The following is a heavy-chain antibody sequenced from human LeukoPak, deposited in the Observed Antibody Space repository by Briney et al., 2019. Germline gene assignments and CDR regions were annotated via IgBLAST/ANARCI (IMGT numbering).Heavy chain of an antibody. CDR3: ASLGAIVGATNNY. CDR2: ISSRSSTI. CDR1: GFTFSSYS. D-gene: IGHD1-26*01. J-gene: IGHJ4*02. V-gene: IGHV3-48*04. Sequence: PGGSLRLSCAASGFTFSSYSMNWVRQAPGKGLEWVSYISSRSSTIYYADSVKGRFTISRDNATNSLYLQMNSLRAEDTAVYYCASLGAIVGATNNYWGQGTLVTVSS.